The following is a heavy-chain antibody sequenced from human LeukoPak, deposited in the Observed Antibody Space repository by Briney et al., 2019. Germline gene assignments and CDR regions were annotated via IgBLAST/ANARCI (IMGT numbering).Heavy chain of an antibody. CDR1: GYSFTSYW. D-gene: IGHD3-10*01. V-gene: IGHV5-10-1*01. CDR3: ARRDGSGSYQHNYYYYYGMDV. Sequence: PGESLQISCQGSGYSFTSYWISWVRQMPGKGLEWMGRIDPSDSYTNYSPSFQGHVTISADKSISTAYLQWSSLKASDTAMYYCARRDGSGSYQHNYYYYYGMDVWGQGTTVTVSS. CDR2: IDPSDSYT. J-gene: IGHJ6*02.